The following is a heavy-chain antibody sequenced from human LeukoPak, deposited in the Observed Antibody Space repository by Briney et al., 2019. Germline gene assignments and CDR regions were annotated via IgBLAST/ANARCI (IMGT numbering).Heavy chain of an antibody. Sequence: PGGSLRLSRAASGFTFSNYWMAWVRQAPGKGLEWVAHINQDGSKEHYIDSVKARFTISRDNAKNSLSLQMNSLRAEDGAVYYCVRDGGVSGYDLLDYWGQGTLVTVSS. D-gene: IGHD5-12*01. CDR1: GFTFSNYW. V-gene: IGHV3-7*01. J-gene: IGHJ4*02. CDR3: VRDGGVSGYDLLDY. CDR2: INQDGSKE.